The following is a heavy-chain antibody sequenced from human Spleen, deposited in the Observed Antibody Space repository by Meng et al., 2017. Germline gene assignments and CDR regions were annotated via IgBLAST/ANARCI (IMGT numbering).Heavy chain of an antibody. CDR1: GFTFRSYD. J-gene: IGHJ2*01. Sequence: GESLKISCAASGFTFRSYDMNWVRQAPGKGLEWISDISSLGSTIHYADSVKGRFTISRDNSKNSLYLQMNSLRAEDTAVYYCARVVWYFDLWGHGTPVTVSS. CDR3: ARVVWYFDL. CDR2: ISSLGSTI. V-gene: IGHV3-48*03.